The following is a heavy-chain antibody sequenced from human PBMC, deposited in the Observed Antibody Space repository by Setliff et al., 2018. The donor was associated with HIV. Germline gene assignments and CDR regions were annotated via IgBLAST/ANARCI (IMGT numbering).Heavy chain of an antibody. CDR1: GDFISSGNFH. D-gene: IGHD6-19*01. CDR2: IYTRGTT. V-gene: IGHV4-61*02. CDR3: ARAPRYYRGWYIPEYFDN. Sequence: PSETLSLTCTVSGDFISSGNFHWNWIRQPAGKGPEWIGLIYTRGTTNYNPSLKSRVSMSIDTSKDQFSLNLNSVTAADTAVYFCARAPRYYRGWYIPEYFDNWGEGTLVTVSS. J-gene: IGHJ4*02.